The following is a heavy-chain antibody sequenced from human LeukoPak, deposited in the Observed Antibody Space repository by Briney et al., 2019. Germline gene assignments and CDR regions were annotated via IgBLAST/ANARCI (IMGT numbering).Heavy chain of an antibody. CDR3: AQAGKDEGPQLDY. Sequence: SVKVSCKASGGTFSSYAISWVRQAPGQGLEWVGRIIPILGIANYAQKFQGRVTITADKSTNTAYMELSSLRSGDTAVYYCAQAGKDEGPQLDYWGQGTLVTVSS. CDR1: GGTFSSYA. V-gene: IGHV1-69*04. J-gene: IGHJ4*02. CDR2: IIPILGIA. D-gene: IGHD2-15*01.